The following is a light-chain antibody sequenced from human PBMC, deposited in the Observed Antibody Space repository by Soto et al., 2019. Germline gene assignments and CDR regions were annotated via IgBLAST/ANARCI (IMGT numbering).Light chain of an antibody. CDR2: DAS. CDR1: QSISSY. J-gene: IGKJ1*01. V-gene: IGKV1-39*01. Sequence: DIQMTQSPSSLSASVGDRVTITCRASQSISSYLNWYQQKPGKAPKLLIYDASSLQSGVPSRFIGSGSGTYSPLTISSLQPDDFTTNYGQQSYSTPWTFGQGTKVQI. CDR3: QQSYSTPWT.